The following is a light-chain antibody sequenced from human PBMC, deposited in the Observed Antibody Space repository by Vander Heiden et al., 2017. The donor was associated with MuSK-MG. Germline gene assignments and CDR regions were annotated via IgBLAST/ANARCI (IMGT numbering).Light chain of an antibody. Sequence: QSALTQPASVSGSPGQPITLSCTGPSRDLAVYNYVPCYQQHPGKAHKLIIYDVGTRPAGVSNRFSGSKSGSTASLTISGLQAEDEADYYCSSYTGSNSVVFGGGTKLTV. J-gene: IGLJ2*01. CDR1: SRDLAVYNY. CDR3: SSYTGSNSVV. V-gene: IGLV2-14*03. CDR2: DVG.